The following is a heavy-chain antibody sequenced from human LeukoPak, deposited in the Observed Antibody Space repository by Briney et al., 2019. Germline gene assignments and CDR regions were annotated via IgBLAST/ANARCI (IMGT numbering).Heavy chain of an antibody. Sequence: GSLRLSCAASGFTFSSYAMHWVRQAPGKGLEYVSAISSNGGSTYYANSVKGRFTISRDNSKDTLYLQMNSLRAEDTAVYYCAKCSGWFVRGKDYYYYYMDVWGKGTTVTVSS. CDR3: AKCSGWFVRGKDYYYYYMDV. D-gene: IGHD6-19*01. V-gene: IGHV3-64*01. CDR2: ISSNGGST. CDR1: GFTFSSYA. J-gene: IGHJ6*03.